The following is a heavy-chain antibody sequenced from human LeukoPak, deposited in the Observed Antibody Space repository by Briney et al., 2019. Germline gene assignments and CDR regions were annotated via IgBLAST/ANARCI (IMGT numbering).Heavy chain of an antibody. CDR3: AKRTNSFSGAFDI. Sequence: RPGGSLRLSCAASGFTFSNYAMTWVRQAPGKGLEWVSTITGSGSTKYYADSVEGRFTISRDNSKHTLRLQMNSLRAEDTAVYYCAKRTNSFSGAFDIWGQGTMVTVSS. V-gene: IGHV3-23*01. CDR2: ITGSGSTK. J-gene: IGHJ3*02. CDR1: GFTFSNYA. D-gene: IGHD4-23*01.